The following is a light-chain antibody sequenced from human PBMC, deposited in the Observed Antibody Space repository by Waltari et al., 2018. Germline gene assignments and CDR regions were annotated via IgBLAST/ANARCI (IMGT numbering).Light chain of an antibody. CDR3: QQFDTLPPS. Sequence: DIQMTQSPSSQSASVGDRVTITCQASQDINNFLNWYQQKPGRAPSPLIYDASNLETGVPSRFSGSGSGTHFTLTISSLQTEDSATYYCQQFDTLPPSFGGGTKVEI. CDR2: DAS. V-gene: IGKV1-33*01. J-gene: IGKJ4*01. CDR1: QDINNF.